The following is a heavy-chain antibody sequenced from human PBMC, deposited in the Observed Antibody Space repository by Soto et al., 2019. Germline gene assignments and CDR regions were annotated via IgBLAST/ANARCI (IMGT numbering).Heavy chain of an antibody. CDR2: IYYSGST. J-gene: IGHJ4*02. V-gene: IGHV4-39*01. CDR1: GGSISSSSYY. CDR3: ARHILGYGSGGSCYSYYFDY. Sequence: QLQLQESGPGLVKPSETLSLTCTVSGGSISSSSYYWGWIRQPPGKGLEWIGSIYYSGSTYYNPSLESRVTISVDRSKNQFSLKLSSVTAADTAVYYCARHILGYGSGGSCYSYYFDYWGQGTLVTVSS. D-gene: IGHD2-15*01.